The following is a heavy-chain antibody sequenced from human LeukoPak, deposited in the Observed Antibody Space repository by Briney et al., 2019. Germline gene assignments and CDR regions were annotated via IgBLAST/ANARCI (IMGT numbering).Heavy chain of an antibody. V-gene: IGHV3-23*01. J-gene: IGHJ6*03. CDR2: ISGSGGST. CDR3: ARGVNWPRKYYYMDV. CDR1: GSTFSSYS. Sequence: GGSLRLSCAASGSTFSSYSMNWVRQAPGKGLEWVSAISGSGGSTYYADSVKGRFTISRDNSKNTLYLQMNSLRAEDTAVYYCARGVNWPRKYYYMDVWGKGTTVTVSS. D-gene: IGHD2-21*01.